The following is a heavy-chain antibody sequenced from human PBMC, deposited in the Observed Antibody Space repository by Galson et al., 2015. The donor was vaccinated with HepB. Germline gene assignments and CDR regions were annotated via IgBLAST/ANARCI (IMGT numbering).Heavy chain of an antibody. CDR1: GGTFSSYA. V-gene: IGHV1-69*13. J-gene: IGHJ4*02. Sequence: SVKVSCKASGGTFSSYAISWVRQAPGQGLEWMGGIIPIFGTANYAQKFQGRVTITADESTSTAYMELSSLRSEDTAVYYCARARGYSYGFNPFDYWGQGTLVTVSS. D-gene: IGHD5-18*01. CDR2: IIPIFGTA. CDR3: ARARGYSYGFNPFDY.